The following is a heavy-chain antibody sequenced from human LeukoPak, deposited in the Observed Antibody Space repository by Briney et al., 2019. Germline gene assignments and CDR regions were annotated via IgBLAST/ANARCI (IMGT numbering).Heavy chain of an antibody. Sequence: SETLSLTCAVYGGSFSGYYWSWIRQPPGKGLEWIGEINHSGSTNYNPSLKSRVTISVDTSKNQFSLKLSSVTAADTAVYYCARAVYQLLHTSAGCWLDPWGQGTLVTVSS. CDR2: INHSGST. J-gene: IGHJ5*02. CDR1: GGSFSGYY. V-gene: IGHV4-34*01. D-gene: IGHD2-2*01. CDR3: ARAVYQLLHTSAGCWLDP.